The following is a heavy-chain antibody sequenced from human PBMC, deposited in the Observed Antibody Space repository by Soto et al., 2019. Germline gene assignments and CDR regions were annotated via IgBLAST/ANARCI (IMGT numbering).Heavy chain of an antibody. J-gene: IGHJ4*02. CDR1: GFIFSSYW. V-gene: IGHV3-74*03. Sequence: PGGSLRLSCAASGFIFSSYWMHWVRQAPGKGPVWVARINSDGRDTKYADSVKGRFTISRDNAKNTLYLQMNSLRAEDTAVHYCARESEDLTSNFDYWGQGTLVTVSS. CDR2: INSDGRDT. CDR3: ARESEDLTSNFDY.